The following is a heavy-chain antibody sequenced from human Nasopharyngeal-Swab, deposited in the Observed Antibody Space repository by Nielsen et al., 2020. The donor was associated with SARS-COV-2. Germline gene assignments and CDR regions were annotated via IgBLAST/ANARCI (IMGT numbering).Heavy chain of an antibody. CDR3: ARELSGYCSSPLGCYYYGMDV. CDR2: ISSSSSYI. J-gene: IGHJ6*02. V-gene: IGHV3-21*01. D-gene: IGHD2-2*01. Sequence: GGSLRLSCAASGFTFSSYSMNWVRQAPGKGLEWVSSISSSSSYIYYADSVKGRFTISRDNAKNSLYLQMNSLRAEDTAVYYCARELSGYCSSPLGCYYYGMDVRGQGTTVTVSS. CDR1: GFTFSSYS.